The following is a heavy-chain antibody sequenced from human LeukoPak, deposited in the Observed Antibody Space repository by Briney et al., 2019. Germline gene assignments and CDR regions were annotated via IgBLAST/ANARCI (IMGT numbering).Heavy chain of an antibody. D-gene: IGHD5-18*01. Sequence: GGSLRLSCAASGFSVSSNCMSWVRLAPGKGLEWVGRIKSKTDGGTTDYAAPVKGRFTISRDDSKNTLYLQMNSLKTEDTAVYYCTTVAGYSYGYRGVDYWGQGTLVTVSS. CDR2: IKSKTDGGTT. CDR1: GFSVSSNC. J-gene: IGHJ4*02. V-gene: IGHV3-15*01. CDR3: TTVAGYSYGYRGVDY.